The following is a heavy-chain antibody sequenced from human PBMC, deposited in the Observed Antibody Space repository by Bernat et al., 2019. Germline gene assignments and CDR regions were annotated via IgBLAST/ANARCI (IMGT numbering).Heavy chain of an antibody. D-gene: IGHD1-7*01. J-gene: IGHJ3*01. V-gene: IGHV3-23*01. Sequence: EVQLLESGGGLIQSGGSLRLSCAASGFTFSTFAMSWVRQAPGKRLEWVSAISGTGGSPYYADSVKGRFTISRDNSKDTLYLQMNSLRAEDTAAYHCATLGGGTKLPSTYAFDFWGRGTMVTVSS. CDR2: ISGTGGSP. CDR1: GFTFSTFA. CDR3: ATLGGGTKLPSTYAFDF.